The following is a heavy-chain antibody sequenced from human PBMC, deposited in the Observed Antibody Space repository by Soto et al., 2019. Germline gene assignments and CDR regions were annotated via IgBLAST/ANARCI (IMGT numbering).Heavy chain of an antibody. CDR2: INPNSGGT. CDR1: GYTFTGYY. Sequence: ASVKVSCKASGYTFTGYYMHWVRQAPGQGLEWMGWINPNSGGTNYAQKFQGRVTMTRDTSISTAYMELSRLRSDDTAVYYCEVSGYSSSPYYYYGMDVWGQGTTVTVSS. D-gene: IGHD6-13*01. V-gene: IGHV1-2*02. CDR3: EVSGYSSSPYYYYGMDV. J-gene: IGHJ6*02.